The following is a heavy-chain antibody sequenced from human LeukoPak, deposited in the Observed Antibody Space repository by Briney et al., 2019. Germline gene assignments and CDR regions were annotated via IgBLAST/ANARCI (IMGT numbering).Heavy chain of an antibody. CDR1: GFTFSSYS. J-gene: IGHJ6*03. D-gene: IGHD2-2*02. Sequence: GGSLRLSCAASGFTFSSYSMNWVRQAPGKGLEWVSSISSSSSYIYYADSVKGRFTISRDNAKNSLYLQMNSLKASDTAMYYCARHSCGEGCYTGYYYYYMDVWGKGTTVTVSS. CDR3: ARHSCGEGCYTGYYYYYMDV. V-gene: IGHV3-21*04. CDR2: ISSSSSYI.